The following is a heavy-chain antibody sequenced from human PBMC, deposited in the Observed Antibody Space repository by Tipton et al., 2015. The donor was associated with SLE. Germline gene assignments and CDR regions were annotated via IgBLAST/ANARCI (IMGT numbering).Heavy chain of an antibody. D-gene: IGHD3-10*01. Sequence: LRLSCTVSGGSIRNYYWSWIRQPAGKGLEWIGRLYPSGGTNYNPPLKSRLTISLDTSKNLFSPNFSSVTAADTAVYYCAKDRFISSGFPKAYYYYMDVWGKGTTVTISS. CDR3: AKDRFISSGFPKAYYYYMDV. J-gene: IGHJ6*03. CDR1: GGSIRNYY. CDR2: LYPSGGT. V-gene: IGHV4-4*07.